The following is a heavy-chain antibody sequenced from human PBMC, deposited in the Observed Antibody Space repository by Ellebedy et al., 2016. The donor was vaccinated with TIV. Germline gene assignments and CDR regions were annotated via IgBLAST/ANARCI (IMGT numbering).Heavy chain of an antibody. Sequence: GESLKISCAASGFSFSDYYMSWIRQAPGKELEWVSYISSSGTTMHYPDSVEGRFTISRDNAKNSLYLQMNSLRAEDTAVYYCARVRQDYHYYYYFYMDVWGKGTTVTVSS. J-gene: IGHJ6*03. CDR1: GFSFSDYY. CDR2: ISSSGTTM. CDR3: ARVRQDYHYYYYFYMDV. V-gene: IGHV3-11*01. D-gene: IGHD4-11*01.